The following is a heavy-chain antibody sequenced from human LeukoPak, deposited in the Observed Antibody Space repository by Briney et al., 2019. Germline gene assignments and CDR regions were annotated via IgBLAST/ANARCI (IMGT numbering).Heavy chain of an antibody. V-gene: IGHV1-18*01. CDR1: GYTFTSYG. D-gene: IGHD2-8*01. CDR2: ISAYNGNT. CDR3: ANRRCIPCHWFDP. Sequence: ASVKVSCKSSGYTFTSYGISWVRQPPGQGLEWMGWISAYNGNTNYAQKLQGRVTTTTDTSTSTDYMELRSLISDDTAVYYCANRRCIPCHWFDPWGQGTLVTVSS. J-gene: IGHJ5*02.